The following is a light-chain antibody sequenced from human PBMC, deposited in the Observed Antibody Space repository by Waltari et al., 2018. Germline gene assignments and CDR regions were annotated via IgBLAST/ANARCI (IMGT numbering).Light chain of an antibody. V-gene: IGLV4-69*02. CDR2: VDSNGGH. CDR1: SGHSPYA. CDR3: QTWVTGIRVV. J-gene: IGLJ2*01. Sequence: QLVLTQSPSASASLGASVKLTCTLSSGHSPYALTCQHQQPGKGPRYLMKVDSNGGHFKGDGIPDRFSGSSSGTERYRTISSLQSDDEADYYCQTWVTGIRVVFGGGTKLTVL.